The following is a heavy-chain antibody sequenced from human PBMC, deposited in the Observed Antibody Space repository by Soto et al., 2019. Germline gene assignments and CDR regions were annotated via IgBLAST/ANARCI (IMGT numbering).Heavy chain of an antibody. D-gene: IGHD6-6*01. Sequence: QVQLQESCPGLVKPSETLSLTCTVSGGSISSYYGSWIRQPPGKGLEWIGYIYYSGSTNYNPSLKSRVTISVDTSKNQFSLKLSSVTAADTAVYYCARRSTYSSSWYFDYWGQGTLVTVSS. V-gene: IGHV4-59*08. CDR3: ARRSTYSSSWYFDY. CDR1: GGSISSYY. CDR2: IYYSGST. J-gene: IGHJ4*02.